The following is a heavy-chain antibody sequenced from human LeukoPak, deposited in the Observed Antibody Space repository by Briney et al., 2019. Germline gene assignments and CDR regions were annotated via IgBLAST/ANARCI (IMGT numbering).Heavy chain of an antibody. J-gene: IGHJ2*01. V-gene: IGHV4-59*01. CDR3: ARVHSSGWYDDWYFDL. D-gene: IGHD6-19*01. Sequence: SETLSLTCTVSGGSISSYYWSWIRQPPGKGLEWIGYIYYSGSTSYNPSLKSRVTISVDTSKNQFSLKLSSVTAADTAVYYCARVHSSGWYDDWYFDLWGRGTLVTVSS. CDR1: GGSISSYY. CDR2: IYYSGST.